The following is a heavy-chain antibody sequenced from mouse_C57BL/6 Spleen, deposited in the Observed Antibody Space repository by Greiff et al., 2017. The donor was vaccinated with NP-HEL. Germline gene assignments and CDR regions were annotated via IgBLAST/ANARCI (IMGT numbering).Heavy chain of an antibody. CDR2: INPNNGGT. J-gene: IGHJ4*01. D-gene: IGHD6-1*01. Sequence: EVQLQQSGPELVKPGASVEISCKASGYTFTDYYMNWVKQSHGKSLEWIGDINPNNGGTSYNQKFKGKATLTVDKSSSTAYMELRSLTSEDSAVYYCSSFRYYAMDYWGQGTSVTVSS. CDR1: GYTFTDYY. V-gene: IGHV1-26*01. CDR3: SSFRYYAMDY.